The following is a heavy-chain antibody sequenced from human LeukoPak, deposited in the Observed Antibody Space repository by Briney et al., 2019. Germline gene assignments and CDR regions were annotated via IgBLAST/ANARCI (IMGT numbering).Heavy chain of an antibody. CDR1: GYTFTSYD. CDR3: ARDRHRRHYYDSSLHPPLDY. V-gene: IGHV1-18*01. D-gene: IGHD3-22*01. CDR2: ISGYNGNT. J-gene: IGHJ4*02. Sequence: RASVKVSCKASGYTFTSYDLNWVRQAPGQGLEWMGWISGYNGNTNYAQKLQGRVTMTTDTSTSTAYMDLRSLRSDDTAVYYCARDRHRRHYYDSSLHPPLDYWGQGTLVTVSS.